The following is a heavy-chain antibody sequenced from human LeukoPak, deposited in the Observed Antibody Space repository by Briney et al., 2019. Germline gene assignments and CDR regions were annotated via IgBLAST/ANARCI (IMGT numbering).Heavy chain of an antibody. Sequence: SETLSLTCTVSGGSISSYYWSWIRQPPGKGLEYIGKIYYTGTTSYNPSLKSRVTISVDRSKNQFPLKLSSVTAADTAVYYCARAIAGWAFDVWGQGTMVTVSS. CDR1: GGSISSYY. CDR3: ARAIAGWAFDV. V-gene: IGHV4-59*12. CDR2: IYYTGTT. J-gene: IGHJ3*01.